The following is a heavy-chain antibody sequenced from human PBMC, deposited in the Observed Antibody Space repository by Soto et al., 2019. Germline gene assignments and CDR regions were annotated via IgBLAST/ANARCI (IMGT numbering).Heavy chain of an antibody. V-gene: IGHV4-38-2*01. CDR2: IFHTGTT. CDR3: ARLIRRHNFDY. CDR1: GDTIVSIGR. D-gene: IGHD2-8*01. Sequence: SEILSVSCPVSGDTIVSIGRWAWIRQPPGRSLEWIASIFHTGTTYYNPSLKSRVTISVDTSKNQFSLKLSSVTAADTAVYYCARLIRRHNFDYCGQGTLVYVSS. J-gene: IGHJ4*02.